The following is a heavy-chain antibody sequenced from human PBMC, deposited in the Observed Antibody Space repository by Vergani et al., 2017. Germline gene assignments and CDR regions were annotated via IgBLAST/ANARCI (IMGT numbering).Heavy chain of an antibody. D-gene: IGHD6-13*01. CDR2: IYYSGST. CDR3: ARHKEQLVPGNYYYYYYMDV. V-gene: IGHV4-39*01. J-gene: IGHJ6*03. CDR1: GGSIRSTFYY. Sequence: QLQLQESDPGLVKPSETLSLTCTVSGGSIRSTFYYWGWIRQPPVKGLEWIGTIYYSGSTYYNPSLKSRVTISVDTSKNQFSLKLNSVTAADTAVYYCARHKEQLVPGNYYYYYYMDVWGKGTTVTVSS.